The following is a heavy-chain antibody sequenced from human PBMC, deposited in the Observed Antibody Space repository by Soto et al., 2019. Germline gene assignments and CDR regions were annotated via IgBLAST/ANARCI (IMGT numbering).Heavy chain of an antibody. CDR2: INADNGNT. J-gene: IGHJ6*02. D-gene: IGHD7-27*01. CDR1: GYTFTSYA. Sequence: ASVRVSCTASGYTFTSYAIHWVRQAPGQRLEWMGWINADNGNTKYSQKFQGRVTITRDTSASTAHMEVSSLRSEDTAVYYCARDWGNYYYGMDVWGQGTTVTVSS. CDR3: ARDWGNYYYGMDV. V-gene: IGHV1-3*01.